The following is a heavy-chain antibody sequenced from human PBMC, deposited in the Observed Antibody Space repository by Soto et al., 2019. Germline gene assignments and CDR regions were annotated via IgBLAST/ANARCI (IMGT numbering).Heavy chain of an antibody. Sequence: QVQLVESGGGVVQPGRSLRLSCAASGFTFSSYAMHWVRQAPGKGLEWVAVISYDGSNKYYADSVKGRFTISTDNSKNPRHLQMNSRGAEYTAGYYCATDDAYNSERGYYLVHWGQGTLVTASS. CDR3: ATDDAYNSERGYYLVH. D-gene: IGHD1-1*01. J-gene: IGHJ1*01. V-gene: IGHV3-30-3*01. CDR2: ISYDGSNK. CDR1: GFTFSSYA.